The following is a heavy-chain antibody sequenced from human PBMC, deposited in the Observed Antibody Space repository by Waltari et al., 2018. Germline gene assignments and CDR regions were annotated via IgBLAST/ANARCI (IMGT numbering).Heavy chain of an antibody. CDR3: ARDNWGDYYDSSGYSTFDP. CDR1: GGTFSSDA. CDR2: IIPIFGTA. Sequence: QVQLVQSGAEVKKPGSSVKVSCKASGGTFSSDAISWVAPSPGQGREWMGGIIPIFGTANYAQKFQGRVTITADESTSTAYMELSSLRSEDTAVYYCARDNWGDYYDSSGYSTFDPWGQGTLVTVSS. J-gene: IGHJ5*02. D-gene: IGHD3-22*01. V-gene: IGHV1-69*12.